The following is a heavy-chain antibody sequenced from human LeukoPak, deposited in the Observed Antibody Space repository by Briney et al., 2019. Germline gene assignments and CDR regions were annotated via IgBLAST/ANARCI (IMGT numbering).Heavy chain of an antibody. CDR3: AKEPRYCRDGSCYPNAFDI. CDR1: GFIFDDYA. Sequence: GRSLRLSCTASGFIFDDYAMHWVRQAPGKGLEWVSNISWKSGDIAYADFVKGRFTISRDNAKNSLYLQMNSLRPEDTALYYCAKEPRYCRDGSCYPNAFDIWGQGKMVTVSS. D-gene: IGHD2-15*01. CDR2: ISWKSGDI. J-gene: IGHJ3*02. V-gene: IGHV3-9*01.